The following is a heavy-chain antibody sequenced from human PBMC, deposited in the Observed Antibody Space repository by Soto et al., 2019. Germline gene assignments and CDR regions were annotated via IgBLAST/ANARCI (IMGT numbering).Heavy chain of an antibody. CDR1: GDSISRGYH. V-gene: IGHV4-38-2*01. Sequence: SETLSLTCAVSGDSISRGYHWAWIRQPPGKGLEWVASIYHTGTTYYNPSLKSRVTISVDPSKNQFSLKVNSVTAADTAVYHCVRVIKVPDAVLGYFDYWGRGTLVTVSS. CDR3: VRVIKVPDAVLGYFDY. CDR2: IYHTGTT. D-gene: IGHD2-2*01. J-gene: IGHJ4*02.